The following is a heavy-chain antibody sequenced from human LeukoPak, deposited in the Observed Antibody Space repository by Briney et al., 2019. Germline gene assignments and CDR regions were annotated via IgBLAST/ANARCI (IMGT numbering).Heavy chain of an antibody. CDR3: AHSEKQWLSTGGHFDY. D-gene: IGHD6-19*01. J-gene: IGHJ4*02. CDR1: GFSLSTSGVG. V-gene: IGHV2-5*02. CDR2: IYWDDDK. Sequence: SGPTLVNPTQTLTLTCTFSGFSLSTSGVGVGWIRQPPGKAPEWLALIYWDDDKRYSPSLKSRLTITKDTSKNQVVLTMTNMDPVDTATYYCAHSEKQWLSTGGHFDYWGQGTLVTVSS.